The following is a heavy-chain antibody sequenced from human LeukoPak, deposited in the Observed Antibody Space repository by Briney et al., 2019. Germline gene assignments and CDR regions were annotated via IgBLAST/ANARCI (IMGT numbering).Heavy chain of an antibody. CDR2: VDHSGST. CDR1: GGSFSGYY. J-gene: IGHJ4*02. CDR3: ARYSYGSYYFDY. Sequence: SETLSLTCAVYGGSFSGYYWSWIRQPPGKGLEWIGEVDHSGSTIYNASLRSRVTMSVDTSKNQISLKLRYVTAADTALYYCARYSYGSYYFDYWGQGTLVTVSS. D-gene: IGHD5-18*01. V-gene: IGHV4-34*01.